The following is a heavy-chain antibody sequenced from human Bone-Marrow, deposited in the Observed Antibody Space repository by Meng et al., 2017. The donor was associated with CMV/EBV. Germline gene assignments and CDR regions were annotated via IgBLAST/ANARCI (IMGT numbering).Heavy chain of an antibody. CDR2: INHSGST. CDR1: GGSFSGYY. D-gene: IGHD3-16*02. V-gene: IGHV4-34*01. J-gene: IGHJ3*02. CDR3: ARVPRLDYDYVWGSYRLNDAFDI. Sequence: ESLKISCAVYGGSFSGYYWSWIRQPPGKGLEWIGEINHSGSTNYNPSLKSRVTISVDTSKNQFSLKLSSVTAADTAVYYCARVPRLDYDYVWGSYRLNDAFDIWGQGTRVTVSS.